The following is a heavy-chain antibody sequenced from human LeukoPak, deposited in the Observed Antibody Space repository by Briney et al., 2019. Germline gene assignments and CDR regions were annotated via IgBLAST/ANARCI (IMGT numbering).Heavy chain of an antibody. J-gene: IGHJ4*02. D-gene: IGHD6-19*01. CDR1: GFTFGDYA. CDR2: ITGGGETT. V-gene: IGHV3-23*01. Sequence: GGSLRLSCTASGFTFGDYAMSWVRQAPGKGLAWVSLITGGGETTYYGDSVTGRFTISRDNSKNTVHLQMNSLRVEDTAVYFCAREVAGRIEYWGQGALVTVSS. CDR3: AREVAGRIEY.